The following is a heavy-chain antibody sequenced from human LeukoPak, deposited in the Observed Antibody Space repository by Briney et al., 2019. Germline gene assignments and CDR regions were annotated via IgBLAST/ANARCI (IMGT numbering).Heavy chain of an antibody. D-gene: IGHD3-9*01. J-gene: IGHJ4*02. CDR2: IYISGST. Sequence: NPSETLSLTCTVSGGSISSGSYYWSWIRQPAGKGLEWIGRIYISGSTNYNPSLKSRVTISVDTSKNQFSLKLSSVTAADTAVYYCARVRGSLTGYLSIGYWGQGTLVTVSS. CDR1: GGSISSGSYY. CDR3: ARVRGSLTGYLSIGY. V-gene: IGHV4-61*02.